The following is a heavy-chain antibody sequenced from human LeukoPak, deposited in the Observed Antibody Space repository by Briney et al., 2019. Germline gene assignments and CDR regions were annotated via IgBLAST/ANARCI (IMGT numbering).Heavy chain of an antibody. J-gene: IGHJ4*02. CDR2: ISGSGGST. D-gene: IGHD6-19*01. CDR3: AKGGSSGWYGKYYFDY. V-gene: IGHV3-23*01. CDR1: GFTFSSYG. Sequence: PGGSLRLSCAASGFTFSSYGMSWVRQAPGKGLEWVSAISGSGGSTYYADSVKGRFTISRDNSKNTLYLQVNSLRAEDTAVYYCAKGGSSGWYGKYYFDYWGQGTLVTVSS.